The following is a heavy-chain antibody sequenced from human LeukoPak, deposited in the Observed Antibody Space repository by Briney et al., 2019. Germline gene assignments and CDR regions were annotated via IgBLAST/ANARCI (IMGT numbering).Heavy chain of an antibody. D-gene: IGHD5-18*01. CDR3: ARQVSVDTAVVNYHYYYGMDV. CDR2: INLGDSDT. V-gene: IGHV5-51*01. J-gene: IGHJ6*02. CDR1: GYHFTSYW. Sequence: HGEALEISCKGSGYHFTSYWIGRVRPLPGKGLEWMGIINLGDSDTRYSPSFQGRVTISADKSINTAYLQWSSLKASDTAMYYCARQVSVDTAVVNYHYYYGMDVWGQGTTVTVSS.